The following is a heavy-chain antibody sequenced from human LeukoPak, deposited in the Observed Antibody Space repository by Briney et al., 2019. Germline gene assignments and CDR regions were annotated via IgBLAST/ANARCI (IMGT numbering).Heavy chain of an antibody. CDR3: AKDLYDILTGYYAPLDY. CDR2: IKDDGSAK. CDR1: GFTFSNFW. D-gene: IGHD3-9*01. Sequence: GGSLRLSCTVSGFTFSNFWMSWVRQAPGKGRERVANIKDDGSAKFYLASVEGRFTISRDNAKSSLYLQMNSLRAEDTAVYYCAKDLYDILTGYYAPLDYWGQGTLVTVSS. V-gene: IGHV3-7*01. J-gene: IGHJ4*02.